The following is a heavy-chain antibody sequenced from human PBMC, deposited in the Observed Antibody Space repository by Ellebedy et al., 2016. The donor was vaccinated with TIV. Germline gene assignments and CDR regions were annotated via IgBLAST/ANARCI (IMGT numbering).Heavy chain of an antibody. J-gene: IGHJ4*02. CDR2: INQGGSEN. Sequence: GESLKISCAASGFTFSTYWMSWVRQAPGKGLEWVANINQGGSENYYVDSVEGRFTISRDNAKNSLYLQMNSLRDEDTAVYYCARDRLGWREPPNYWGQGTLVTVSS. D-gene: IGHD7-27*01. CDR1: GFTFSTYW. V-gene: IGHV3-7*03. CDR3: ARDRLGWREPPNY.